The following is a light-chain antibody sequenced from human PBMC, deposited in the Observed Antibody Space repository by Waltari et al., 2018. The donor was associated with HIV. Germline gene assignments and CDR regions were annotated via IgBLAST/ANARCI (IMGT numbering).Light chain of an antibody. Sequence: SYELTQPPSVSVSPGQTARITCSADALPQQYGYWYQQRPGQAPILVIYKDIERPSGIPERFSGSSSGTIVTLTISGVQAEDEADYYCQSTDGSGSVIFGGGTKLTVL. CDR1: ALPQQY. CDR2: KDI. V-gene: IGLV3-25*03. CDR3: QSTDGSGSVI. J-gene: IGLJ2*01.